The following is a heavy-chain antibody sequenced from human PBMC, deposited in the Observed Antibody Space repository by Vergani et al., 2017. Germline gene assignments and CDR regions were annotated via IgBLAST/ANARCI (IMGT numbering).Heavy chain of an antibody. D-gene: IGHD3-10*01. V-gene: IGHV4-4*03. CDR2: IGHSGST. CDR1: GGPLSTTDW. J-gene: IGHJ4*02. Sequence: QVQLQESGPGLVKPLGTLSHTCSVSGGPLSTTDWWSWVRQSPERGLEWIGKIGHSGSTYFNASFASRVSMSVDWSVKQFSLYLRSVTAADTAVYYCARNPIGSSYYEYWGQGILVTVSS. CDR3: ARNPIGSSYYEY.